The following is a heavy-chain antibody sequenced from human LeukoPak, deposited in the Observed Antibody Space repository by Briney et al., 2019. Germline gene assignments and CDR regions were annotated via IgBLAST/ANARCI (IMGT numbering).Heavy chain of an antibody. D-gene: IGHD2-15*01. V-gene: IGHV1-18*01. CDR2: ISGYNGNI. J-gene: IGHJ4*02. Sequence: ASVKVSCKASGYTFSSYGASWVRQAPGQGLEWMGWISGYNGNINYAQKLQGRVTMTTDTSTSTAYMELRSLISDDTAVYYCARVRCSGGSCYYFDYWGQGTQVAVSS. CDR1: GYTFSSYG. CDR3: ARVRCSGGSCYYFDY.